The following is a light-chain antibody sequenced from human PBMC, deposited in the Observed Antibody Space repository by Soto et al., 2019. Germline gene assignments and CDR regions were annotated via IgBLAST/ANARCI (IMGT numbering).Light chain of an antibody. CDR2: AAS. J-gene: IGKJ4*01. CDR3: QQADTFPLT. V-gene: IGKV1-12*01. Sequence: DIQMTQSPSSVSASVGDRVTITCRASQGISSWVAWYQQKPGKAPNLLIYAASSLQSGVPSRFSGSGSGTEFTLTISSLQPEDFATYYCQQADTFPLTFGGGTKVDNK. CDR1: QGISSW.